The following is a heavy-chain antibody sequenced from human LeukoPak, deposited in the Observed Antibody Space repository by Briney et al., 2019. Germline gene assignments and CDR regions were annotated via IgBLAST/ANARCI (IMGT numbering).Heavy chain of an antibody. D-gene: IGHD2-15*01. CDR1: GFTFSSYA. Sequence: GGSLRLSCAASGFTFSSYAMSWVRQAPGKGLEWVAFIRGNGCYTYYANSVKGRFTISRDNSKNTVYLQMNSLRVEDTALYSCARDETRRGCIRVTCYSDFDYWGQGTLVTVSS. CDR2: IRGNGCYT. J-gene: IGHJ4*02. V-gene: IGHV3-23*01. CDR3: ARDETRRGCIRVTCYSDFDY.